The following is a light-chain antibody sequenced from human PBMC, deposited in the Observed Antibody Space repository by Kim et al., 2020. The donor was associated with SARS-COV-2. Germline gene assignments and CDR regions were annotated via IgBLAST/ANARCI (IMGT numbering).Light chain of an antibody. V-gene: IGKV2-29*02. CDR2: EVY. Sequence: DIVMTQSPLSLSVIPGQPASISCKSSESLLHTDGKTHLYWYLQKPGQSPHLLIYEVYSRSSGVPDRFSGSGTETDFTLRIGRVEADDVGIYHCMQGLHPITFGQGTRLEIK. J-gene: IGKJ5*01. CDR1: ESLLHTDGKTH. CDR3: MQGLHPIT.